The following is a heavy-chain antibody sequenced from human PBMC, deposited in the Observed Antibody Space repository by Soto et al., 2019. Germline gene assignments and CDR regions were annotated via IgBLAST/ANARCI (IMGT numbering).Heavy chain of an antibody. CDR1: GFTFCRHG. J-gene: IGHJ4*02. CDR3: AKVDVSTAGSFDY. V-gene: IGHV3-23*01. CDR2: INPSGDST. Sequence: PVGSLRLSCVASGFTFCRHGLGWVRQAPGKGLEWVSTINPSGDSTFYADSVKGRFTISRDNSKNTVYLQMNSLSVGDTAVYLCAKVDVSTAGSFDYWGQGALVTVSS. D-gene: IGHD6-13*01.